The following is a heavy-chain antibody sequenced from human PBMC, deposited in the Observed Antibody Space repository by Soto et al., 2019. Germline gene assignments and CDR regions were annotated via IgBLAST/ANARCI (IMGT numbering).Heavy chain of an antibody. CDR3: ARGRGCYEGYFDY. J-gene: IGHJ4*02. Sequence: QVQLVESGGGVVQPGRSLRLSCAASGFTFSSYAMHWVRQAPGKGLEWVAVISYDGSNKYYADSVKGRFTISRDNSKNTLYLQMNSLRAEDTAVYYCARGRGCYEGYFDYWGQGTLVTVSS. CDR2: ISYDGSNK. CDR1: GFTFSSYA. V-gene: IGHV3-30-3*01. D-gene: IGHD6-19*01.